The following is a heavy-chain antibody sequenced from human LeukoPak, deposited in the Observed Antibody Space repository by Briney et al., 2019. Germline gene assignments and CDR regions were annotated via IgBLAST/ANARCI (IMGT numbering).Heavy chain of an antibody. Sequence: SQTLSLTCAISGDSVSSNSAAWNWIRQSPSRGLEWLGRTYYRSKWYNDYAVSVKSRITINPDTSKNQFSLQLNSVTPEDTAVYYCARVIKLYSYGTYYFDYWGQGTLVTVSS. CDR3: ARVIKLYSYGTYYFDY. V-gene: IGHV6-1*01. CDR2: TYYRSKWYN. CDR1: GDSVSSNSAA. J-gene: IGHJ4*02. D-gene: IGHD5-18*01.